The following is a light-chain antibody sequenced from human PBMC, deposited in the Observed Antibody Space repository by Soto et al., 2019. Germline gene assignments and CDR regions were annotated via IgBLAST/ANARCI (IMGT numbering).Light chain of an antibody. Sequence: QSVLMQPASVSGSPGQSFTISCTGTSSDVCGYNYVSWYQQHPGKAPKLMLYDVSNRPSGVSNRFSGSKSGNTASLTISGLQAEDEADYYCSSYTSSSTPVFGTGTKVTVL. CDR2: DVS. CDR1: SSDVCGYNY. J-gene: IGLJ1*01. CDR3: SSYTSSSTPV. V-gene: IGLV2-14*01.